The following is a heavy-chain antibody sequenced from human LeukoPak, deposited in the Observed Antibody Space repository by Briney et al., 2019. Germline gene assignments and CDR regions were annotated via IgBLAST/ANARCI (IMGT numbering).Heavy chain of an antibody. CDR3: ARDSFYGDSRSLHFDS. CDR1: GGTFSSYA. Sequence: TSVKVSCKASGGTFSSYAISWVRQAPGQGLEWMGRIIPILGIANYAQKFQGRVTITADKSTSTAYMELSRLRSDDTAVYYCARDSFYGDSRSLHFDSWGQGTLVTVSS. CDR2: IIPILGIA. J-gene: IGHJ4*02. V-gene: IGHV1-69*04. D-gene: IGHD4-17*01.